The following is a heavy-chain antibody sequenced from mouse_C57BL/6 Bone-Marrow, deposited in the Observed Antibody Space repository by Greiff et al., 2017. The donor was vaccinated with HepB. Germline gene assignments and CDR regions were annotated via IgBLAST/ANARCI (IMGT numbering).Heavy chain of an antibody. V-gene: IGHV1-26*01. CDR2: INPNNGGT. CDR1: GYTFTDYY. Sequence: VQLQQSGPELVKPGASVKISCKASGYTFTDYYMNWVKQSHGKSLEWIGDINPNNGGTSYNQKFKGKATLTVDKSSSTAYMELRSLTSEDSAVYYCARRDPKNAMDYWGQGTSVTVSS. J-gene: IGHJ4*01. CDR3: ARRDPKNAMDY.